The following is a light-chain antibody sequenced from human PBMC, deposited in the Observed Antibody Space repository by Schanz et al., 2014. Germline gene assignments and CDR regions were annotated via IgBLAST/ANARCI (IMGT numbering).Light chain of an antibody. CDR2: DVS. Sequence: QSALTQPASVSGSPGQSITISCTGTSSDVGGYNYVSWYQQHPGKAPKLMIYDVSNRPSGVSNRFSGSKSGNTASLTISGLQAEDEADYYCSLYTSGRTLYVFGTGTKLTVL. V-gene: IGLV2-14*01. CDR3: SLYTSGRTLYV. CDR1: SSDVGGYNY. J-gene: IGLJ1*01.